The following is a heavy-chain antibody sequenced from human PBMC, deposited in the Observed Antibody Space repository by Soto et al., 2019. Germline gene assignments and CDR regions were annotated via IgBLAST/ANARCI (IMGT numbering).Heavy chain of an antibody. CDR1: GFTFSSYA. V-gene: IGHV3-33*01. CDR2: MWYDRRHT. D-gene: IGHD2-15*01. Sequence: GGSLRLSCAASGFTFSSYALHWVRPAPGKGMEWVALMWYDRRHTHYAESVKGRFNISRDESKNMLFLHMSGLRAEDTAVYYCVRGSSSGHQFAWFDPWGQGTLVTVSS. J-gene: IGHJ5*02. CDR3: VRGSSSGHQFAWFDP.